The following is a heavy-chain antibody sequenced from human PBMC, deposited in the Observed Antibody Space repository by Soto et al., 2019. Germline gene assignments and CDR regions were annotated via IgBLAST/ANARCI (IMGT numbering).Heavy chain of an antibody. CDR2: IIPIFGTA. J-gene: IGHJ6*02. CDR1: GGTFSSYA. Sequence: SGKVSCKASGGTFSSYAISWVRQAPGQGLEWMGGIIPIFGTANYAQKFQGRVTITADESTSTAYMELSSLRSEDTAVYYCARDRSIFGGFGYYGMDVWGQGTTVTVSS. V-gene: IGHV1-69*13. D-gene: IGHD3-3*01. CDR3: ARDRSIFGGFGYYGMDV.